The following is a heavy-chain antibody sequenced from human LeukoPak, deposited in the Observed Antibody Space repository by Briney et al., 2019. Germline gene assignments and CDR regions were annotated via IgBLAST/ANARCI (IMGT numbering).Heavy chain of an antibody. CDR3: AREFGHCSGDNCFYFFDS. V-gene: IGHV1-18*01. CDR1: GGTFSSYA. D-gene: IGHD2-15*01. Sequence: GSSVKVSCKASGGTFSSYAISWVRQAPGQGLEWMGWINTHKGHTNFLQKFQGRVTVTTDISTNTAYMELRRLRSDDTAVYYCAREFGHCSGDNCFYFFDSWGQGSLVIVSS. CDR2: INTHKGHT. J-gene: IGHJ4*02.